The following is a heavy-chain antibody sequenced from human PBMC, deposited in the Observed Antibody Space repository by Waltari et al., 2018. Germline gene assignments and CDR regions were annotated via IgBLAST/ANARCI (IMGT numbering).Heavy chain of an antibody. V-gene: IGHV3-48*01. D-gene: IGHD6-19*01. CDR2: ISDSSAAI. CDR1: GFTFGVFS. Sequence: EVQLVESGGGFVQPGGSLRLSCLGSGFTFGVFSMHWIRQAPGKCRGWVAYISDSSAAIYYAESVKGRFTISRDNAKNSLFLQMTNLGVEDTAVYYCATEPAPGAGINYWGQGILVTVSS. CDR3: ATEPAPGAGINY. J-gene: IGHJ4*02.